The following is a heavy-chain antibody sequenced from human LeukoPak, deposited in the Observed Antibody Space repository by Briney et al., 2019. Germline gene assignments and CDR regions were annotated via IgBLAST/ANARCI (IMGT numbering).Heavy chain of an antibody. Sequence: SVKVSCKASGFTFTSSAVQWVRQARGQRLEWIGWIVVGSGNTNCAQKFQERVTITRDMSTSTAYMELSSLRSEDTAVYYCAAEQQVGATNWFDPWGQGTLVTVSS. CDR2: IVVGSGNT. CDR1: GFTFTSSA. J-gene: IGHJ5*02. D-gene: IGHD1-26*01. V-gene: IGHV1-58*01. CDR3: AAEQQVGATNWFDP.